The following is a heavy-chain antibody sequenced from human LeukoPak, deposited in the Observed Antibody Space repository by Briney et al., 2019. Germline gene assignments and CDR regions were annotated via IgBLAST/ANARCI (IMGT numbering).Heavy chain of an antibody. V-gene: IGHV3-23*01. CDR3: ATRITMVRALDY. CDR1: GFTFSSYA. CDR2: ISGSGGST. D-gene: IGHD3-10*01. Sequence: GSLRLSCAASGFTFSSYAMSWVRQAPGKGLEWVSAISGSGGSTYYADSVKGRFTISRDNSKNTLYLQMNSLRSEDTAVYYCATRITMVRALDYRGQGTLVTVSS. J-gene: IGHJ4*02.